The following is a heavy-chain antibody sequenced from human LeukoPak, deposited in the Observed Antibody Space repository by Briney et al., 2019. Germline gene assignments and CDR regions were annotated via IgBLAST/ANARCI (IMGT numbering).Heavy chain of an antibody. J-gene: IGHJ4*02. V-gene: IGHV4-59*01. CDR3: AQHSGYSYGLDY. Sequence: SETLSLTCTVSGGSISGYYWSWIRQPPGKGLEWIGYIYYSGSTNYNPSLKSRVTISVDTSKNQFSLKLSSVTAADTAVYYCAQHSGYSYGLDYWGQGTLVTVSS. CDR2: IYYSGST. CDR1: GGSISGYY. D-gene: IGHD5-18*01.